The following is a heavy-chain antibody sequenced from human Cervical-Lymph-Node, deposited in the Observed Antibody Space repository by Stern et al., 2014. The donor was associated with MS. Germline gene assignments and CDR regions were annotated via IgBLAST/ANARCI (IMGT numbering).Heavy chain of an antibody. Sequence: EVQLVESGVEVKKPGESLKISCKCSGYNFTTYWIGWARPMPGKGLEWMGFIYPGDSDTRYSPSSQAQFPFPPDKSIGTAYMQWNSLKASDPAMYYCARLVMTVVLDIWGQGTRVTASS. D-gene: IGHD2-21*02. CDR1: GYNFTTYW. V-gene: IGHV5-51*03. J-gene: IGHJ3*02. CDR2: IYPGDSDT. CDR3: ARLVMTVVLDI.